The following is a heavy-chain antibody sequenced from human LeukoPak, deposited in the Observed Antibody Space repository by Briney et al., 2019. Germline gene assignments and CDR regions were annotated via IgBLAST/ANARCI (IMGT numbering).Heavy chain of an antibody. V-gene: IGHV4-34*01. CDR3: ARQVPTNNWFDP. CDR2: INHSGST. D-gene: IGHD5-24*01. J-gene: IGHJ5*02. Sequence: SEILSLTCAVYGGSFSGYYWNWIRQPPGKGLEWIGEINHSGSTKYNPSLKSRVTISLDTSNNQFSLNLNSVTAADTAVYYCARQVPTNNWFDPWGQGTLVTVSS. CDR1: GGSFSGYY.